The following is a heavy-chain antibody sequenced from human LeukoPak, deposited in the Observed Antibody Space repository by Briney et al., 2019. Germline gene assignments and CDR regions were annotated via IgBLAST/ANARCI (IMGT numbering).Heavy chain of an antibody. CDR2: TYYRSKWYN. J-gene: IGHJ6*02. CDR3: ARDLSYYDFWSGYPHGVDV. V-gene: IGHV6-1*01. Sequence: SQTLSLTCAISGDSVSSNSAAWNWIRQSPSRGLEWLGRTYYRSKWYNDYAVSVKSRITINPDTSKNQFSLQLSSVTPEDTAVYYCARDLSYYDFWSGYPHGVDVWGQGTTVTVSS. CDR1: GDSVSSNSAA. D-gene: IGHD3-3*01.